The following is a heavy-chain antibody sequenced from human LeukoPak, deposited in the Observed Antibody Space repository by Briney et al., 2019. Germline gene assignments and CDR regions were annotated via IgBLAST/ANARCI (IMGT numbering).Heavy chain of an antibody. J-gene: IGHJ3*02. CDR2: IVVGSGNT. CDR3: AAALIWFGDPIGAFDI. V-gene: IGHV1-58*02. D-gene: IGHD3-10*01. CDR1: GFTFTSSA. Sequence: SVKVSCKAPGFTFTSSAMQWVRQARGQRLEWIGWIVVGSGNTNYAQKFQERVTITRDMSTSTAYMELSSLRSEDTAVYYCAAALIWFGDPIGAFDIWGQGTMATVSS.